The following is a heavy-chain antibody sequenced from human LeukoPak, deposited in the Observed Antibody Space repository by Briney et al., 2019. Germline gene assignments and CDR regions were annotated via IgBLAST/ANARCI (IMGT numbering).Heavy chain of an antibody. CDR3: ARDVGSGSYYNTDAFDI. J-gene: IGHJ3*02. V-gene: IGHV1-2*04. CDR2: INPNSGGT. D-gene: IGHD3-10*01. CDR1: GYTFTGYY. Sequence: GASVKVSCKASGYTFTGYYMHWVRQAPGQGLEWMGWINPNSGGTNYAQKFQGWVTMTRDTSISTAYMELSRLRSDDTAVYYCARDVGSGSYYNTDAFDIWGQGTMVTVSS.